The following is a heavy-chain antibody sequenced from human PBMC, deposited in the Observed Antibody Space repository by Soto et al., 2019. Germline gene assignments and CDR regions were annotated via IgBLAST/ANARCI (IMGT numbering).Heavy chain of an antibody. D-gene: IGHD6-6*01. CDR1: GYTFTGYY. CDR2: INPNSGGT. V-gene: IGHV1-2*04. J-gene: IGHJ6*02. CDR3: ARDLRGSPARPAHYYYVMDV. Sequence: GASVKVSCKASGYTFTGYYMHWVRQAPGQGLEWMGWINPNSGGTNYAQKFQGWVTMTRDTSISTAYMELSRLRSDDTAVYYCARDLRGSPARPAHYYYVMDVWGQGTTVTVSS.